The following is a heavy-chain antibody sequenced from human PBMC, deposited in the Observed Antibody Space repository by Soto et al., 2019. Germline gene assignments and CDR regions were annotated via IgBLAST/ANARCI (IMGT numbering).Heavy chain of an antibody. CDR1: GYTLTELS. J-gene: IGHJ3*02. D-gene: IGHD1-1*01. Sequence: GASVKVSCKVSGYTLTELSMHWVRQAPGKGLEWMGGFDPEDGEPIYAQKFQGRVTMTEDTSTDTAYMELSSLRSEDTAVYYCATLVLSGGNDAFDIWGQGTMVTVSS. CDR3: ATLVLSGGNDAFDI. CDR2: FDPEDGEP. V-gene: IGHV1-24*01.